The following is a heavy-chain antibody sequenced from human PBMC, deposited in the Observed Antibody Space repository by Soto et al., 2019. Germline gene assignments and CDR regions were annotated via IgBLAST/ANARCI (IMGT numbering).Heavy chain of an antibody. CDR2: IYPSDSNT. CDR3: ARHGFYGDYSSNYFDP. V-gene: IGHV5-51*01. D-gene: IGHD4-17*01. Sequence: PGESLKISCQGAGYSFANYWSAWVRQMPGKGLEYMGIIYPSDSNTRYSPSFQGQVTISADKSISTAYLQWSSLKASDTAIYFCARHGFYGDYSSNYFDPWGQGTLVTVSS. CDR1: GYSFANYW. J-gene: IGHJ5*02.